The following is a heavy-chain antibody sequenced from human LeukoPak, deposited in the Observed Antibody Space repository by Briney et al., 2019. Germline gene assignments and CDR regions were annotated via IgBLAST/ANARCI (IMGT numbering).Heavy chain of an antibody. D-gene: IGHD6-13*01. CDR3: ARASGQQLDFDY. V-gene: IGHV1-18*01. Sequence: ASVKFSCKASGYTFTSYGISWVRQAPGQGLEWMGWISAYNGNTNYAQKLQGRFTMTTATSTSTAYMELRSLRSDDTAVYYCARASGQQLDFDYWSQGTLVTVSS. CDR1: GYTFTSYG. J-gene: IGHJ4*02. CDR2: ISAYNGNT.